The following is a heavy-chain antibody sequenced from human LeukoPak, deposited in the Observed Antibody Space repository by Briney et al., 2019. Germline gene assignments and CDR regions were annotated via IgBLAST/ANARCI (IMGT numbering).Heavy chain of an antibody. D-gene: IGHD2-15*01. Sequence: PGGSLRLSXAASGFTFRTYWMSWVRQAPGKGLEWLANIHQDGNEKYYVDSVKGRFTISRDNAKNSLYLQMNSLRAEDTAVYYCARGDKFSGDYWGQGTLVTVSS. CDR1: GFTFRTYW. CDR3: ARGDKFSGDY. V-gene: IGHV3-7*04. CDR2: IHQDGNEK. J-gene: IGHJ4*02.